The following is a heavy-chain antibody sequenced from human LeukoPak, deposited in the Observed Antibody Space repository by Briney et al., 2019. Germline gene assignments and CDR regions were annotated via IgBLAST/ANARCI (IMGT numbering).Heavy chain of an antibody. CDR1: GFPFSNYA. V-gene: IGHV3-64D*09. D-gene: IGHD2-15*01. Sequence: GRSLRLSCSASGFPFSNYAMHWVRQAPGKGLEYVSAISDSGGSTYYADSVKGRFTISRDNSKNTLYLQMSSLRAEDTAVYFCVRGYSFGPYGMDVWGQGTTVTVSS. CDR2: ISDSGGST. CDR3: VRGYSFGPYGMDV. J-gene: IGHJ6*02.